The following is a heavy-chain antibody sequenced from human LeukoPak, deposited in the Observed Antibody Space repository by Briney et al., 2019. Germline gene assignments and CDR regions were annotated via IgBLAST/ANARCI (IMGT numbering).Heavy chain of an antibody. CDR2: IYTSGST. V-gene: IGHV4-4*07. CDR1: GYSISSGYY. CDR3: ARALPHSPDPTFDY. D-gene: IGHD1-14*01. J-gene: IGHJ4*02. Sequence: PSETLSLTCTVSGYSISSGYYWSWIRQPARKGLEWIGRIYTSGSTNYNPSLKSRVTMSVDTSKNQFSLKLSSVTAADTAVYYCARALPHSPDPTFDYWGQGTLVTVSS.